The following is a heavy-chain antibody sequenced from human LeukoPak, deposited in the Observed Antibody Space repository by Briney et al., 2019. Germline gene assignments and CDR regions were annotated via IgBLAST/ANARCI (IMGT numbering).Heavy chain of an antibody. V-gene: IGHV3-30*03. CDR1: GVTFSSYG. J-gene: IGHJ4*02. D-gene: IGHD4/OR15-4a*01. CDR2: ISYDGRDI. CDR3: ARDLTKLIEY. Sequence: GGSLRLSCAASGVTFSSYGMHWVRQAPGKGLEWVAVISYDGRDIHYADSVKGRFTISRDNSKNTLYLQMNSLRAEDTAVYYCARDLTKLIEYWGQGTLVTVSS.